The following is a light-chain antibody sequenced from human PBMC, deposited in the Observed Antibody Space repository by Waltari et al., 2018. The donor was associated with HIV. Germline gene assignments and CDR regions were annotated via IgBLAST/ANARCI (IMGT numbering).Light chain of an antibody. J-gene: IGKJ2*01. CDR2: EVS. V-gene: IGKV2D-29*02. Sequence: DIVMTQTPPSLSVTPGQPASFSCNSSQSLKHTDGKTYLYWYLQRPGQSPQVLIYEVSKRYAGVPDRFSGSGSGTHFTLKIARVEAEDVGSYYCMQTLHLLYTVGQGTKLEIK. CDR3: MQTLHLLYT. CDR1: QSLKHTDGKTY.